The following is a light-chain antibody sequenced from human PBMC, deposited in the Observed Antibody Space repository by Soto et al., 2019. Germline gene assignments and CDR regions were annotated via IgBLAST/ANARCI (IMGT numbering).Light chain of an antibody. CDR1: GNDVGAYDY. V-gene: IGLV2-11*01. J-gene: IGLJ2*01. CDR2: DVT. CDR3: CSHAGSYTLI. Sequence: QSALTQPRSVSGSPGQSVTISCTGTGNDVGAYDYVSWFQQFPGKAPKLMIYDVTKRPSGVPDRFSGSKSGNTASLTISGLRAEDEADYFCCSHAGSYTLIFGGGTKLTVL.